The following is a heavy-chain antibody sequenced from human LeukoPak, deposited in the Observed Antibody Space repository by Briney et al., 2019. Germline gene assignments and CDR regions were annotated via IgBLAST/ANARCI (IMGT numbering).Heavy chain of an antibody. CDR1: GGSISSSSYY. CDR3: ASQRYGSSWYLGTPAFAFDY. CDR2: IYYSGST. Sequence: SETLSLTCTVSGGSISSSSYYWGWIRQPPGKGLEWIGSIYYSGSTYYNPSLKSRVTISVDTSKIQFSLKLSSVTAADTAVYYCASQRYGSSWYLGTPAFAFDYWGQGTLVTVSS. V-gene: IGHV4-39*07. J-gene: IGHJ4*02. D-gene: IGHD6-13*01.